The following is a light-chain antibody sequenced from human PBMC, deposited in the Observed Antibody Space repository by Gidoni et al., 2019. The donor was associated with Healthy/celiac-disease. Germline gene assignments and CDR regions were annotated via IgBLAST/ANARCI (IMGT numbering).Light chain of an antibody. CDR3: QQRGNWPPT. V-gene: IGKV3-11*01. J-gene: IGKJ3*01. Sequence: DIVLTQSPATLSLSPGERATLSCRASQSVSSYLAWYQQKPGKAPRLLIYDASNRATGIPARFSGSGSGTDFTFTISSLEPEDIAVYYCQQRGNWPPTFGPGTKVDIK. CDR2: DAS. CDR1: QSVSSY.